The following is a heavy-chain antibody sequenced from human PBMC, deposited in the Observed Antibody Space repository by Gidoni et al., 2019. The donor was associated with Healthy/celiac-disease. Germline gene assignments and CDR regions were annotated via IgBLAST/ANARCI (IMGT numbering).Heavy chain of an antibody. CDR2: ISWNSGSI. CDR3: AKATYGDYFDY. V-gene: IGHV3-9*01. D-gene: IGHD4-17*01. Sequence: EVQLVESGGGLVQPGRSLSLSCAASGFTFDDYAMHWVRQAPGKGLEWVSGISWNSGSIGYADSVKGRFTISRDNAKNSLYLQMNSLRAEDTALYYCAKATYGDYFDYWGQGTLVTVSS. CDR1: GFTFDDYA. J-gene: IGHJ4*02.